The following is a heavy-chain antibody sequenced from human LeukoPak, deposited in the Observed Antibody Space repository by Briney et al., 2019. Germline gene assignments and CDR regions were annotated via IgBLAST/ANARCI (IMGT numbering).Heavy chain of an antibody. D-gene: IGHD1-26*01. CDR3: ARQGYSGSYQGY. CDR2: IYYSGST. CDR1: GGSISSSSYY. V-gene: IGHV4-39*01. Sequence: SETLSLTCTVSGGSISSSSYYWGWIRQPPGKGLEWIGSIYYSGSTYYNPSLRSRVTISVDTSKNLFSLKLSSVTAADTAVYYCARQGYSGSYQGYWGQGTLVTVSS. J-gene: IGHJ4*02.